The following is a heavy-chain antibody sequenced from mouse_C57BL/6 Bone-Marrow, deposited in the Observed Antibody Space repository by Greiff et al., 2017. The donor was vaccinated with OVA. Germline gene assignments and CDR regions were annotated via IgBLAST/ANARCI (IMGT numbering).Heavy chain of an antibody. D-gene: IGHD1-1*01. CDR3: ARWPLLLRYWYFDV. CDR2: IRNKANGYTT. V-gene: IGHV7-3*01. J-gene: IGHJ1*03. Sequence: DVMLVESGGGLVQPGGSLSLSCAASGFTFTDYYMSWVRQPPGKALEWLGFIRNKANGYTTEYSASVKGRFTISRDNSQSILYLQMNALRAEDSATYYCARWPLLLRYWYFDVWGTGTTVTVSS. CDR1: GFTFTDYY.